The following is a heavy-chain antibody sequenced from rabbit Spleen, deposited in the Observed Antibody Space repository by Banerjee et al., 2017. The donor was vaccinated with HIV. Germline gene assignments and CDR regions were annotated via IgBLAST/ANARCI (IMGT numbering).Heavy chain of an antibody. Sequence: QSLEESGGGLVQPEGSLALTCKASGFSFSSSDYICWVRQAPGKGLEWISCIAGSSSGFTFSGTWAKGRFTISKTSSTTVTLQMTSLTVADTATYFCARDTGTSFSSYGMDLWGPGTLVTVS. J-gene: IGHJ6*01. CDR3: ARDTGTSFSSYGMDL. CDR2: IAGSSSGFT. CDR1: GFSFSSSDY. D-gene: IGHD7-1*01. V-gene: IGHV1S40*01.